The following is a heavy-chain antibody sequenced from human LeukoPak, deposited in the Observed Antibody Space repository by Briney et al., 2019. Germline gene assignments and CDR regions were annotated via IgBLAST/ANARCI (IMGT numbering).Heavy chain of an antibody. CDR1: GYSFTSYW. CDR2: MYPGDSDT. D-gene: IGHD1-7*01. J-gene: IGHJ4*02. Sequence: GESLQISCQGSGYSFTSYWIGWARQLPGKGLEWMGIMYPGDSDTTYSPSFQGQVTISADKSISIAYLQWSSLQASDTAMYYCARRLKNSRGIDYWGQGTLVTVFS. V-gene: IGHV5-51*01. CDR3: ARRLKNSRGIDY.